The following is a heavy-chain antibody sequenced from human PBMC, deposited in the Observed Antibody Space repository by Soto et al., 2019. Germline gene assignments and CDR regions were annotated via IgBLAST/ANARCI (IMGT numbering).Heavy chain of an antibody. CDR3: TTTTGRLDPPTIDF. Sequence: EVQLVESGGGLVKPGGSLRLSCAGSGFTFSNAWMSWVRRAPGKGLEWVGRSKSDAYGGTIDYAAPVKGRFTISRADSKNTLFLQMNNLTAEDTAVYSCTTTTGRLDPPTIDFWGQGTPVIVSS. V-gene: IGHV3-15*01. CDR2: SKSDAYGGTI. J-gene: IGHJ4*02. D-gene: IGHD4-17*01. CDR1: GFTFSNAW.